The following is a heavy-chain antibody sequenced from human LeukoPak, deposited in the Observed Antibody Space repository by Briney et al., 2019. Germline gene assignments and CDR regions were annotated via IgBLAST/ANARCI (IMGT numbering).Heavy chain of an antibody. CDR3: ARHQQQQGVDY. CDR2: IYPGDSNT. Sequence: GESLKISCKGSGYSFTSHWNGWVRQMPGKGLEWMGIIYPGDSNTRYSPSLQGQVTISADKSISTASLQWSSLKASDTAMYYCARHQQQQGVDYWGQGTLVTVSS. V-gene: IGHV5-51*01. J-gene: IGHJ4*02. CDR1: GYSFTSHW. D-gene: IGHD6-13*01.